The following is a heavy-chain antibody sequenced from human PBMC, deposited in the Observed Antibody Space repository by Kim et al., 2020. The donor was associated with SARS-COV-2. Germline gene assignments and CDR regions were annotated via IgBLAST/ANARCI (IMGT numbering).Heavy chain of an antibody. CDR3: ARDHRGYCSSTSCYYGMDV. CDR2: IIPIFGTA. Sequence: SVKVSCKASGGTFSSYAISWVRQAPGQGLEWMGGIIPIFGTANYAQKFQGRVTITADESTSTAYMELSSLRSEDTAVYYCARDHRGYCSSTSCYYGMDVWGQGTTVTVSS. D-gene: IGHD2-2*01. CDR1: GGTFSSYA. J-gene: IGHJ6*02. V-gene: IGHV1-69*13.